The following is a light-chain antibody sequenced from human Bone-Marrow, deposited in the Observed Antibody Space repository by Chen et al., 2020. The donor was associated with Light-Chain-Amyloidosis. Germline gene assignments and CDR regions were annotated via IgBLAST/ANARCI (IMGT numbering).Light chain of an antibody. CDR2: LGS. Sequence: DIVMTQSPLSLPVTPGEPASISCRSSQSLLHSNGYNYLDWYLQKPGQSPQLVIYLGSNRASGVSDRFSGSGSGTDFTLKISRVEAEDVGIYYCMQALQGPPTFGQGTKVEIK. CDR1: QSLLHSNGYNY. CDR3: MQALQGPPT. J-gene: IGKJ1*01. V-gene: IGKV2-28*01.